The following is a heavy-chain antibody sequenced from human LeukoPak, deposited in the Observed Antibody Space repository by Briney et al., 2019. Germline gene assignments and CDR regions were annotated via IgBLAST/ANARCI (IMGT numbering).Heavy chain of an antibody. CDR2: ISSSGSTI. J-gene: IGHJ6*03. CDR3: ARVSSGSYFYYYYMDV. Sequence: GGSLRLSCAASGFTFSSYAMSWVRQAPGKGLEWVSYISSSGSTIYYADSVKGRFTISRDNAKNSLYLQMNSLRAEDTAVYYCARVSSGSYFYYYYMDVWGKGTTVTISS. CDR1: GFTFSSYA. D-gene: IGHD1-26*01. V-gene: IGHV3-48*03.